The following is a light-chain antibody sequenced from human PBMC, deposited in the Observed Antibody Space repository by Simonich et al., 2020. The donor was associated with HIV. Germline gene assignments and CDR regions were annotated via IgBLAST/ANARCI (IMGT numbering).Light chain of an antibody. J-gene: IGLJ3*02. CDR3: QSYDRTNWV. V-gene: IGLV6-57*01. CDR2: EDN. CDR1: SGSIASTY. Sequence: NFMLTQPHSVSESPGKTATISCTRSSGSIASTYVQWYQQRPGSSPTTMVYEDNQRPSGFPDRFSGSIDSSSNSASLTISGLKTEDEADYYCQSYDRTNWVFGGGTKLTVL.